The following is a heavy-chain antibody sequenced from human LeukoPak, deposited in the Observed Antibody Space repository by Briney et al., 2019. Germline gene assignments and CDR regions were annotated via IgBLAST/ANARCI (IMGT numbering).Heavy chain of an antibody. V-gene: IGHV1-24*01. CDR1: GYTLTELS. D-gene: IGHD5-24*01. J-gene: IGHJ5*02. CDR3: ARDNSVRDEAWWFNP. CDR2: FDPEDGET. Sequence: GASVKVSCKVSGYTLTELSMHWVRQAPGKGLEWMGGFDPEDGETTYAQKFQGRVTLTRDMSTSTDYLELSSLRSEDTAVYYCARDNSVRDEAWWFNPWGQGTLVTVPS.